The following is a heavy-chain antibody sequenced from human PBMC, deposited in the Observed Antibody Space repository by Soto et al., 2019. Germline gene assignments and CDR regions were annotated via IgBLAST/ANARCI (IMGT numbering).Heavy chain of an antibody. D-gene: IGHD6-6*01. J-gene: IGHJ5*02. CDR1: GGSISSGGYA. V-gene: IGHV4-30-2*01. Sequence: SETLSLTCAVSGGSISSGGYAWNWIRQPPGKGLEWIGYIYHSGYTSYNPSLKNRVTISVDKSKNQFSLQLNSVTPEDTAMYYCARLVGNSWLDHWGQGTLVTVSS. CDR2: IYHSGYT. CDR3: ARLVGNSWLDH.